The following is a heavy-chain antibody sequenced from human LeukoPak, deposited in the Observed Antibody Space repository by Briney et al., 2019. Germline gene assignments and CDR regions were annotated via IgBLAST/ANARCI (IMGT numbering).Heavy chain of an antibody. CDR2: ISYDGSNK. J-gene: IGHJ4*02. V-gene: IGHV3-30*19. Sequence: GGSLRLSCAASGFVFSDYGMHWVRQAPGKGLEWVAVISYDGSNKYYADSVKGRFTISRDNSKNTLYLQMNSLRAEDTAVYYCASNQLPAFWSQGTLVTVSS. CDR1: GFVFSDYG. D-gene: IGHD2-2*01. CDR3: ASNQLPAF.